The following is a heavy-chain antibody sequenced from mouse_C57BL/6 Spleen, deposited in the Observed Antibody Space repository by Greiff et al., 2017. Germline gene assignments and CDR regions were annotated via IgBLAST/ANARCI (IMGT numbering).Heavy chain of an antibody. CDR2: FLPGSGSP. CDR3: ARSGSDY. CDR1: GYTFTGSW. Sequence: QVQLQQSGAELMKPGAPVKLSCKATGYTFTGSWLEWVKRRPGHGLDWIGEFLPGSGSPTYNEKFKGKATFTADPSSTTAYMQLSSLTTEDSAIYYCARSGSDYWGQGTTLTVSS. J-gene: IGHJ2*01. D-gene: IGHD3-1*01. V-gene: IGHV1-9*01.